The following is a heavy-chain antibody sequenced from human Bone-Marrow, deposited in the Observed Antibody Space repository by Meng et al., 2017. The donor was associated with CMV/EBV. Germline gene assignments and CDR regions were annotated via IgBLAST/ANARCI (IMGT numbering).Heavy chain of an antibody. Sequence: GESLKISCAASGFTFSSYAMHWVRQAPGKGLEWVAFISYDGSNKYYADSVEGRFTISRDSSKNTLYLQMNSLRAEDTAVYYCTRDREGGASDCWGQGTLVTVSS. V-gene: IGHV3-30-3*01. CDR2: ISYDGSNK. J-gene: IGHJ4*02. CDR1: GFTFSSYA. CDR3: TRDREGGASDC. D-gene: IGHD3-16*01.